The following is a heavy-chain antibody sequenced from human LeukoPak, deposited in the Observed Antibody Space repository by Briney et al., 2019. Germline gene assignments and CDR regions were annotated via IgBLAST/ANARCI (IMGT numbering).Heavy chain of an antibody. CDR1: GFIFSDYG. D-gene: IGHD1-26*01. CDR3: ARSDSGSYYDTLMDY. CDR2: ISYDGTNK. J-gene: IGHJ4*02. V-gene: IGHV3-30*03. Sequence: GGSLTLSCAASGFIFSDYGMHWVRQAPGKGLEWVAVISYDGTNKYYTDSVKGRFTISRDNSKNTLYLQMNSLRAEDTAVYYCARSDSGSYYDTLMDYWGQGTLVTVSS.